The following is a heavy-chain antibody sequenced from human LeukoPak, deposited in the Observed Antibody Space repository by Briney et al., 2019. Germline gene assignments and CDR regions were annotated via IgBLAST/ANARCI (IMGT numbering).Heavy chain of an antibody. J-gene: IGHJ4*02. Sequence: SETLSLTCSVSGGSISAYYWNWLRQPPGKGLEWVGYIYYSGSTNYNPSLKSRVTISVDTSKNQFSLKLSSVTAADTAVYYCARGVVIAPQTFDYWGQGTLVTVSS. V-gene: IGHV4-59*01. CDR1: GGSISAYY. CDR3: ARGVVIAPQTFDY. CDR2: IYYSGST. D-gene: IGHD2-21*01.